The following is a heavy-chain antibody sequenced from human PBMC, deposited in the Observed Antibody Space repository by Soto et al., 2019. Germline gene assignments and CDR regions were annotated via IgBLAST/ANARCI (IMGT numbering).Heavy chain of an antibody. CDR3: AKANLAVAGKLYFDY. D-gene: IGHD6-19*01. CDR1: GFTFDDYA. J-gene: IGHJ4*02. CDR2: ISWNSGSI. V-gene: IGHV3-9*01. Sequence: EVQLVESGGGLVQPGRSLRLSCAASGFTFDDYAMHWVRQAPGKGLEWVSGISWNSGSIGYADSVKGRFTISRDNAKNSLDLQMNSLRAEDTALYYCAKANLAVAGKLYFDYWGQGTLVTVSS.